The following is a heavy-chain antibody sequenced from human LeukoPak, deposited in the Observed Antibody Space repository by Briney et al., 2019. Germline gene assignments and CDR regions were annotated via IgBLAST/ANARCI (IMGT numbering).Heavy chain of an antibody. V-gene: IGHV4-4*07. Sequence: PSETLSLTCTVSGDSIRSYYWSWFRQPPGKGLEWIGRIYMSERTNYNPSLKSRVTMSVDTSKNQFSLKLSSVTAADTAVYYCARGSGLDYWGQGTLVTVSS. D-gene: IGHD3-3*01. CDR3: ARGSGLDY. CDR2: IYMSERT. J-gene: IGHJ4*02. CDR1: GDSIRSYY.